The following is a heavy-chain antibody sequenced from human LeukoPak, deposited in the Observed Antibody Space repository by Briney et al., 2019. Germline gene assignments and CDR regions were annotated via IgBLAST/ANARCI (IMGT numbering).Heavy chain of an antibody. CDR3: ARARGRLGELGNDY. Sequence: PGGSLRLSCAASGFTFSSYWMHWVRQAPGKGLVWVSRINSDGSSTSYADSVKGRFTISRDNAKNTLYLQMNSLRAEDTAVYYCARARGRLGELGNDYWGQGTLVTVSS. V-gene: IGHV3-74*01. J-gene: IGHJ4*02. CDR2: INSDGSST. D-gene: IGHD3-16*01. CDR1: GFTFSSYW.